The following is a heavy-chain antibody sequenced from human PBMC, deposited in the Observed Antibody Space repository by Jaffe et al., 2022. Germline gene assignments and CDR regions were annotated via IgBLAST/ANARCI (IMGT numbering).Heavy chain of an antibody. CDR1: GFTFSSYE. CDR3: ARAHIVATISFGY. Sequence: EVQLVESGGGLVQPGGSLRLSCAASGFTFSSYEMNWVRQAPGKGLEWVSYISSSGSTIYYADSVKGRFTISRDNAKNSLYLQMNSLRAEDTAVYYCARAHIVATISFGYWGQGTLVTVSS. CDR2: ISSSGSTI. D-gene: IGHD5-12*01. V-gene: IGHV3-48*03. J-gene: IGHJ4*02.